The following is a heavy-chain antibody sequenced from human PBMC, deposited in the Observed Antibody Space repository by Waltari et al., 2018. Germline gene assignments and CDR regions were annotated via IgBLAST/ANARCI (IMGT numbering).Heavy chain of an antibody. CDR3: ARGSSSSFDS. V-gene: IGHV6-1*01. J-gene: IGHJ4*02. Sequence: QIQLKQSDPGLVKPSQNLPLTCAVSVERVSVHRAATWNWIRQSPSRGLEWLGRTYYRSKWSNEYAVSVRSRITINPDTSKNQFSLHLNSVTPEDTAVYYCARGSSSSFDSWGQGILVTVSS. D-gene: IGHD6-13*01. CDR2: TYYRSKWSN. CDR1: VERVSVHRAA.